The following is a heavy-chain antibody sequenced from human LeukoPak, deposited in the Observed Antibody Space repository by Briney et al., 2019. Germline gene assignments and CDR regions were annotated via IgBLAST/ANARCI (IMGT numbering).Heavy chain of an antibody. CDR1: GGSISSYY. V-gene: IGHV4-59*01. J-gene: IGHJ5*02. Sequence: SETLSLTCTVSGGSISSYYWSWIRQPPGKGLEWIGYIYYSGSTNYNPSLKSRVTISVDTSKNQFSLKLSSVTAADTAVYYCARVGSSWYLTQGWFDPWGQGTLVTVSS. CDR2: IYYSGST. CDR3: ARVGSSWYLTQGWFDP. D-gene: IGHD6-13*01.